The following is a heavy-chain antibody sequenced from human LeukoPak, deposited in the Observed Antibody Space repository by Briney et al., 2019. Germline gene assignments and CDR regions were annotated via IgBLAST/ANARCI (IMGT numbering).Heavy chain of an antibody. CDR3: ASTTYYYDSSGYPNWFDP. V-gene: IGHV4-59*12. Sequence: SETLSLTCTVSGGSISSYYWSWIRQPPGKGLEWIGYIYYSGSTNYNPSLKSRVTISVDRSKNQFSQKLSSVTAADTAVYYCASTTYYYDSSGYPNWFDPWGQGTLVTVSS. D-gene: IGHD3-22*01. CDR1: GGSISSYY. J-gene: IGHJ5*02. CDR2: IYYSGST.